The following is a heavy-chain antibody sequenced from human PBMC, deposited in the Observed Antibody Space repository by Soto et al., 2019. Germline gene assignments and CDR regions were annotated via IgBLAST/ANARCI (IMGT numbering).Heavy chain of an antibody. D-gene: IGHD1-26*01. Sequence: PSETLSLTCTVSSGSIGTSYWNWIRQPPGKGLEWIAYIDYSGSTNSNPSLKSRLTISIDTSKNQFSLKLSSVTAADTAVYYCARGRRSSGRHDASDIWGQGTMVTVS. CDR1: SGSIGTSY. CDR3: ARGRRSSGRHDASDI. J-gene: IGHJ3*02. CDR2: IDYSGST. V-gene: IGHV4-59*01.